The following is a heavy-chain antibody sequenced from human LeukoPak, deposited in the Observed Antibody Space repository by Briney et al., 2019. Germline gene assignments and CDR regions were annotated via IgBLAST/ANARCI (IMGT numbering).Heavy chain of an antibody. CDR1: GFIFSNYA. CDR3: ARDPQH. J-gene: IGHJ1*01. CDR2: ISYDGSNK. V-gene: IGHV3-30-3*01. Sequence: GGSLRLSCAASGFIFSNYAMSWVRQAPGKGLEWVTVISYDGSNKYYADSVKGRFTISRDNSKNTLYLQMNSLRPEDTAFYYCARDPQHWGQGTLVTVSS.